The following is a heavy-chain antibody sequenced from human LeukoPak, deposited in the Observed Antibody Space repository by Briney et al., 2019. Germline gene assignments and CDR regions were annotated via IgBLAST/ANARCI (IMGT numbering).Heavy chain of an antibody. CDR1: GLTGSHNY. D-gene: IGHD4-17*01. J-gene: IGHJ5*02. CDR2: IHTSGDT. Sequence: GGSLRLSCAASGLTGSHNYVSWVRQAPGKGLGWVSAIHTSGDTCYADSVKGRFTISRDTSKNTLYLQINSLRVEDTAVYYCIVFGDSNHWGQGTLVTVSS. V-gene: IGHV3-53*01. CDR3: IVFGDSNH.